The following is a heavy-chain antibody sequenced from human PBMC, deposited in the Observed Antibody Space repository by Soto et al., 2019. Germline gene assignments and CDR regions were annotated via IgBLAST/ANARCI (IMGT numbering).Heavy chain of an antibody. V-gene: IGHV3-30*18. CDR1: GFTFSSYG. J-gene: IGHJ4*02. Sequence: QVQLVESGGGVVQPGRSLRLSCAASGFTFSSYGMHWVRQAPGKGLEWVAVISYDGSNKYYAHSVKGRFTISRDNYKNPLYLQMNSLRAEDTAVYYCAKGYPYSPGYSRLFWGVHYFDYWGQGTLVTVSS. CDR2: ISYDGSNK. D-gene: IGHD6-13*01. CDR3: AKGYPYSPGYSRLFWGVHYFDY.